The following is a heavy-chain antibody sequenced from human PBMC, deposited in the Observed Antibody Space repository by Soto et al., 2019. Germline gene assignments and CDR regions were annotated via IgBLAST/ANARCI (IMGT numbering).Heavy chain of an antibody. V-gene: IGHV5-51*01. D-gene: IGHD7-27*01. CDR2: ISPGDSDT. CDR1: GYSFTSYW. J-gene: IGHJ6*02. Sequence: GESLRISCKGSGYSFTSYWIGWVRQMPGKGLEWMGIISPGDSDTRYSPSFQGQVTISADKSISTAYLQWSSLKAWDTAMYYCARREDGLGNLCPYGMDVWGQGTTGTVSS. CDR3: ARREDGLGNLCPYGMDV.